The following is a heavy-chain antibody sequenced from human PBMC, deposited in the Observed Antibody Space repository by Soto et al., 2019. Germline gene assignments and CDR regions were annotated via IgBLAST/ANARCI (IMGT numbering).Heavy chain of an antibody. CDR3: ARGRRYCSSTSCYQIYYYYYYMDV. Sequence: SETLSLTCAVYGGSFSGYYWSWIRQPPGKGLEWIGEINHSGSTNYNPSLKSRVTISVDTSKNQFSLKLSSVTAADTAVYYCARGRRYCSSTSCYQIYYYYYYMDVWGKGTTVTVSS. D-gene: IGHD2-2*01. CDR2: INHSGST. J-gene: IGHJ6*03. V-gene: IGHV4-34*01. CDR1: GGSFSGYY.